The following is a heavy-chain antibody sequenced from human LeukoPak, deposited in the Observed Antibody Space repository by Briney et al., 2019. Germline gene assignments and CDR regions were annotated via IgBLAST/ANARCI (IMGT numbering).Heavy chain of an antibody. CDR2: FDPEDGET. Sequence: ASVKVSCKVSGYTLTELSMHWVRQAPGKGLEWMGGFDPEDGETIYAQKFQGRVTVTEDTSTDTAYMELSSLRSEDTAVYYCATDPRSDFWSGYESDYWGQGTLVTVSS. V-gene: IGHV1-24*01. J-gene: IGHJ4*02. CDR3: ATDPRSDFWSGYESDY. D-gene: IGHD3-3*01. CDR1: GYTLTELS.